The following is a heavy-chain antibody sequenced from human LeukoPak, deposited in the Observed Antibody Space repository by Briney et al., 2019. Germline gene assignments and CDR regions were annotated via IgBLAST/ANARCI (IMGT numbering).Heavy chain of an antibody. CDR3: AEEFRYGGNAFRGMDV. D-gene: IGHD4-23*01. V-gene: IGHV3-53*05. J-gene: IGHJ6*02. CDR1: GFTVSSNY. Sequence: GGSLRLSCAASGFTVSSNYMSWVRQARGKGLEWVSVIYSGGSTYYADSVKGRFTISRDNAKNSLYLQMNSLRAEDTALYYCAEEFRYGGNAFRGMDVWGQGTTVTVSS. CDR2: IYSGGST.